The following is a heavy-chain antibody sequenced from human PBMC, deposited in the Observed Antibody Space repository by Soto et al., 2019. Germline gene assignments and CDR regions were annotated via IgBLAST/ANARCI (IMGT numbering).Heavy chain of an antibody. CDR2: ISYSGST. D-gene: IGHD3-16*02. CDR3: ASSRALHDYIRGTSRYGNYLDY. J-gene: IGHJ4*02. V-gene: IGHV4-30-4*01. CDR1: GASFSSGDYY. Sequence: QVQLQESGPGLVKPSQTLSLTCTVSGASFSSGDYYWSWIRQPPGKGLEWIGYISYSGSTYYNPSLKNRLTISIDTSKDQFSLRLSYVTAAETAVYYCASSRALHDYIRGTSRYGNYLDYWGQGTLVTVSS.